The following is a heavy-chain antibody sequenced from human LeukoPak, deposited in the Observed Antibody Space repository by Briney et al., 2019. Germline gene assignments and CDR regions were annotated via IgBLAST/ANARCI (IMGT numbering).Heavy chain of an antibody. J-gene: IGHJ4*02. CDR1: GFTFSSYA. D-gene: IGHD3-22*01. CDR3: ARDTKLSYYYDSSGFSGLPER. V-gene: IGHV3-30*04. Sequence: GGSLRLSCAASGFTFSSYAMHWVRQAPGKGLEWVALISYDGGNKYYADPVKGRFTISRDNSKNTLFLQMNSLRVEDTALYYCARDTKLSYYYDSSGFSGLPERWGQGTLVTVSS. CDR2: ISYDGGNK.